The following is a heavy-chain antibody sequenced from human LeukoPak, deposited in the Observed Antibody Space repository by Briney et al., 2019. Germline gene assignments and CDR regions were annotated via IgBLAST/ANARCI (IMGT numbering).Heavy chain of an antibody. V-gene: IGHV3-21*01. CDR2: ISSSSSYI. J-gene: IGHJ5*02. Sequence: PGGSLRLSCAASGFTVSSYYMSWVRQAPGKGLEWVSSISSSSSYIYYADSVKGRFTISRDNSKNSLYLQMNSLRAEDTAVYYCARDLLRFLEPYNWFDPWGQGTLVTVSS. CDR3: ARDLLRFLEPYNWFDP. D-gene: IGHD3-3*01. CDR1: GFTVSSYY.